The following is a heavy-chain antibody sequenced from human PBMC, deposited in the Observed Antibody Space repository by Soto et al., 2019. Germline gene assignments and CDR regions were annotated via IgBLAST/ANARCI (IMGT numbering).Heavy chain of an antibody. D-gene: IGHD6-19*01. CDR2: TIPMFATA. CDR1: GGSFSHYI. CDR3: ARGLFGQQWLVGFDT. J-gene: IGHJ4*02. Sequence: QVHLVQSGAEVKKPGSSVKVSCKASGGSFSHYIFAWVRQAPGQGLEWMGGTIPMFATAQYAQKLQGRVTITADESKSTVYMDLTSLTSDDTDVDYCARGLFGQQWLVGFDTWGQGTLVTVSS. V-gene: IGHV1-69*01.